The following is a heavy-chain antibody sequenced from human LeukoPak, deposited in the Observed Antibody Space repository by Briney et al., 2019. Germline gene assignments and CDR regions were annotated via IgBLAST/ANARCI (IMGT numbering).Heavy chain of an antibody. J-gene: IGHJ5*02. D-gene: IGHD2-2*01. V-gene: IGHV1-18*01. CDR3: AREPTAMVSLNWFDP. CDR2: ISASNGNT. Sequence: ASVRVSCKASGYTFTRYGISWVRQAPGQGLQWLGWISASNGNTNYAQKFRDRVIMTTDTSATTAYMELRSLKSDDTAVYYCAREPTAMVSLNWFDPWGQGTLVTVSS. CDR1: GYTFTRYG.